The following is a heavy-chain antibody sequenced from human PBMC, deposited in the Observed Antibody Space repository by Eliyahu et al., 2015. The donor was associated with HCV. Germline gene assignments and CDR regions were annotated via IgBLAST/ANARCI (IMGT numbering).Heavy chain of an antibody. J-gene: IGHJ6*02. Sequence: QVQLQESGPGLVKPGGSISSYYWSWIRQPAEKGLEWIGRIYTSGSTNYNPSLKSRVTMSVDTSKNQFSLKLSSVTAADTAVYYCARDFKAYDFWSGYGMDVWGQGTTVTVSS. CDR1: GSISSYY. CDR2: IYTSGST. D-gene: IGHD3-3*01. CDR3: ARDFKAYDFWSGYGMDV. V-gene: IGHV4-4*07.